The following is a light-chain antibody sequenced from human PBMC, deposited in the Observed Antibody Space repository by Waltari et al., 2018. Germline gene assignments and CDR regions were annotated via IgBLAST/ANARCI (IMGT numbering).Light chain of an antibody. CDR1: SSNTGAGYA. CDR2: GNS. V-gene: IGLV1-40*01. Sequence: QSVLTQPPSVSGAPGQRVTNSCTGSSSNTGAGYALHWYPQLPGTDPKLLIYGNSNRPSGVPDRFSGSKSGTSASLAITGLQAEDEADYYCQSYDSSLSGYVFGTGTKVTVL. J-gene: IGLJ1*01. CDR3: QSYDSSLSGYV.